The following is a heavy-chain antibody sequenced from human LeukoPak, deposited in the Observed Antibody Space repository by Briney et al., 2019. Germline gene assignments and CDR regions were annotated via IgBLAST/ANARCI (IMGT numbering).Heavy chain of an antibody. CDR3: ATALGRYYDSSDY. CDR1: GYTLTELS. V-gene: IGHV1-24*01. CDR2: FDPEDGET. J-gene: IGHJ4*02. D-gene: IGHD3-22*01. Sequence: ASVTVSCKVSGYTLTELSMHWVRQAPGKGLEWMGGFDPEDGETIYAQKFQGRVTMTEDTSTDTAYMELSSLRSEDTAVYYCATALGRYYDSSDYWGQGTLVTVSS.